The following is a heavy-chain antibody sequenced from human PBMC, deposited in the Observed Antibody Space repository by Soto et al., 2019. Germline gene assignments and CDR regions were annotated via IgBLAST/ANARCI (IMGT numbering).Heavy chain of an antibody. J-gene: IGHJ4*02. CDR2: IWFDGSNK. CDR3: AREVRGYSYKGVLDY. V-gene: IGHV3-33*01. CDR1: GFTFSSYG. D-gene: IGHD5-18*01. Sequence: GSLRLSCAASGFTFSSYGMHWVRQAPGKGLEWVAVIWFDGSNKYYADSVKGRVTISRDNSKNILYLQMNSLRAEDTAVYYCAREVRGYSYKGVLDYWGQGTLVTVSS.